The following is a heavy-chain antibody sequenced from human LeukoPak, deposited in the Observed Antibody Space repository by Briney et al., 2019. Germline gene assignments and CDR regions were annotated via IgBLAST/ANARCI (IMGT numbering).Heavy chain of an antibody. D-gene: IGHD1-26*01. J-gene: IGHJ6*03. V-gene: IGHV1-2*02. CDR3: ARAASSGSYYLYYYYYMDV. CDR2: INPNSGGT. CDR1: GYTSTGYY. Sequence: ASVKVSCKASGYTSTGYYMHWVRQAPGQGLEWMGWINPNSGGTNYAQKFRGRVTMTRDTSISTAYMELSRLRSDDTAVYYCARAASSGSYYLYYYYYMDVWGKGTTVTVS.